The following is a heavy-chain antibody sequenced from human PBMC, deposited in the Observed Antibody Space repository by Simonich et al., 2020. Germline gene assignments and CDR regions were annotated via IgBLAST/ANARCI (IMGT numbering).Heavy chain of an antibody. J-gene: IGHJ3*02. CDR2: KTYEGSNK. CDR1: GFTFSSYA. D-gene: IGHD7-27*01. Sequence: QVQLVESVGGVVQPGRSLRLSCAASGFTFSSYAMHWVRQAPGKRVEWVAVKTYEGSNKYYAYSVKGRFTISRDNSKNTLYLQMNSLRAEDTAVYYCAREDLTGDAFDIWGQGTMVTVSS. V-gene: IGHV3-30*07. CDR3: AREDLTGDAFDI.